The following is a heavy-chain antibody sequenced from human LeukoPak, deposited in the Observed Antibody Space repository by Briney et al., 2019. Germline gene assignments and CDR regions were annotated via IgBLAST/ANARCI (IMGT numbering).Heavy chain of an antibody. CDR1: GGSISSYY. V-gene: IGHV4-59*01. Sequence: SETLSLTCTVSGGSISSYYWSWIRQPPGKGLEWIGYIYYSGSTNYNPSLKSRVTISVDTSKNQFSLKLSSVTAADTAVYYCARVSGSDYYWGQGTLVTVSS. CDR2: IYYSGST. J-gene: IGHJ4*02. D-gene: IGHD5-12*01. CDR3: ARVSGSDYY.